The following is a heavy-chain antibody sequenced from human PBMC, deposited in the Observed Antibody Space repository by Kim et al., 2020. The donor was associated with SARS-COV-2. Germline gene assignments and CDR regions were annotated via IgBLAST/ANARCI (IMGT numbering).Heavy chain of an antibody. J-gene: IGHJ5*02. CDR3: ARGAYDILTGHNWFDP. V-gene: IGHV4-30-2*05. Sequence: PSLRSRVTISADTSKSQFSLKLSSVTAADTAVYYCARGAYDILTGHNWFDPWGQGTLVTVSS. D-gene: IGHD3-9*01.